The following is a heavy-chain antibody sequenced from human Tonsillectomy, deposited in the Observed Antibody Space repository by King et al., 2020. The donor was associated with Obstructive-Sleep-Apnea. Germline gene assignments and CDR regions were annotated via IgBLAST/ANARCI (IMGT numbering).Heavy chain of an antibody. CDR3: ASPGYCTTTTCYAHFQH. CDR1: GGSISSSSYY. J-gene: IGHJ1*01. D-gene: IGHD2-2*01. CDR2: IYHTGTT. V-gene: IGHV4-39*01. Sequence: QLQESGPGLVKPSETLSLTCTVSGGSISSSSYYWGWIRQPPGKGLEWIGTIYHTGTTSYNPSLKRRVTVSVDTPKNQFSLKLSSMTAADTAMYYCASPGYCTTTTCYAHFQHWGQGTLVTVSS.